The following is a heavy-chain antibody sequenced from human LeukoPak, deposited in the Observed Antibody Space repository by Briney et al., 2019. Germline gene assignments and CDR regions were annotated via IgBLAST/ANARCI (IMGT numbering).Heavy chain of an antibody. CDR3: AKAGSIRFDY. CDR1: GFTFSNYA. D-gene: IGHD1-26*01. Sequence: PGGSRRLSCAASGFTFSNYAMSWVRQAPGKGLEWVSGISGSGSGGNTYYADSVKGRFTISRDNSKNTLYLQMNSLRAEDTAVYYCAKAGSIRFDYWGQGTLVTVSS. J-gene: IGHJ4*02. V-gene: IGHV3-23*01. CDR2: ISGSGSGGNT.